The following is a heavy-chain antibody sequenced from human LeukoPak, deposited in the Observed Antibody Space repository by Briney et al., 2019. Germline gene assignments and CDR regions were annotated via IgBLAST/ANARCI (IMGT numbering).Heavy chain of an antibody. J-gene: IGHJ3*02. CDR1: GYTFTGYY. CDR3: ARVTYNYIPYGAFDI. D-gene: IGHD5-24*01. CDR2: INPNSGGT. Sequence: ASVKVSCKASGYTFTGYYMHWVRQAPGQGLEWMGWINPNSGGTNYAQKFQGRVTITRDTSISTAYMELSRLRSDDTAVYYCARVTYNYIPYGAFDIWGQGTMVTVSS. V-gene: IGHV1-2*02.